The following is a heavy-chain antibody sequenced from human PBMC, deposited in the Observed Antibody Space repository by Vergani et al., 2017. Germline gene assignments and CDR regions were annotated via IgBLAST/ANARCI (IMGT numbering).Heavy chain of an antibody. J-gene: IGHJ5*02. CDR3: ARGRRGGATLGP. CDR2: INHSGST. CDR1: GGSFSGYY. Sequence: QVQLQQWGAGLLKPSETLSLTCAVYGGSFSGYYWSWIRQPPGEGLEWIGEINHSGSTNYNPSLKSRVTISVDTSKNQFSLKLSSVTAADTAVYYCARGRRGGATLGPWGQGTLVTVSS. V-gene: IGHV4-34*01. D-gene: IGHD1-26*01.